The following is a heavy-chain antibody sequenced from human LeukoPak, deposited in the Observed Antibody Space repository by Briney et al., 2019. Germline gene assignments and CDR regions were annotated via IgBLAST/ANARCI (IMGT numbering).Heavy chain of an antibody. J-gene: IGHJ4*02. CDR2: TSSTNTYI. V-gene: IGHV3-21*01. CDR1: GFIFSSYS. CDR3: ARVSMLTSGGIRGGLDY. Sequence: PGGSLRLSCAASGFIFSSYSMNWVRQPPGKGLEWVSSTSSTNTYIYYADSVKGRSTISRDNAKNSLYLQMNSLRAEDTAVYYCARVSMLTSGGIRGGLDYWGQGNLVTVSS. D-gene: IGHD3-16*01.